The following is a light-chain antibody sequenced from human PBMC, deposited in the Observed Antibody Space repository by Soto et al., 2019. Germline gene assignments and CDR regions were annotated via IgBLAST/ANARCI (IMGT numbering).Light chain of an antibody. CDR2: LSSDGSH. CDR1: SGHSSYA. V-gene: IGLV4-69*01. Sequence: QSVLTQSPSASASLGASVKLTCTLSSGHSSYAIAWHQQQPEKGPRYLMKLSSDGSHSKGDGIPDRFSGSSSGAERYLTISSLQSEDEADYYCQTWVTGIYVFGTGTKLTVL. CDR3: QTWVTGIYV. J-gene: IGLJ1*01.